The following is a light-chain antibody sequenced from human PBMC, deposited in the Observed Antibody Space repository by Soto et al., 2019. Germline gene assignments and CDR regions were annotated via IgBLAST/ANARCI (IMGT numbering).Light chain of an antibody. Sequence: EIVLTQSPATLSLSPGERATLSCRASQSVSSYLAWYQQKPGQAPRLLIYDTSNRATGIPARFSGSGSETGFNLNISRLEAEDFADYYCLQRSDWPWTFGQGTKVEIK. CDR2: DTS. V-gene: IGKV3-11*01. J-gene: IGKJ1*01. CDR1: QSVSSY. CDR3: LQRSDWPWT.